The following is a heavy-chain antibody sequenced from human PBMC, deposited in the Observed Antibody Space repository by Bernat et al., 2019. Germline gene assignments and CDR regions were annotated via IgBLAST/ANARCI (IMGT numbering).Heavy chain of an antibody. Sequence: QLQLQESGPGLVKPSETLSLTCTVSGGSISSYYWSWIRQPPGKGLEWIGYIYYSGSTNYNPSLKSRVTISVEPSKNQFSLKLSSVTAADTAVYYCARAPGIYSSGWYYFDYWGQGTLVTVSS. V-gene: IGHV4-59*01. D-gene: IGHD6-19*01. J-gene: IGHJ4*02. CDR1: GGSISSYY. CDR3: ARAPGIYSSGWYYFDY. CDR2: IYYSGST.